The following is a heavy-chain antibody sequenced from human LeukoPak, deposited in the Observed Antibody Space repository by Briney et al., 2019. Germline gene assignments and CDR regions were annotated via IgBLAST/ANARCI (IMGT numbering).Heavy chain of an antibody. CDR2: INPNSGGT. CDR3: ARAGVWDYSDSSGYHNAAFDI. Sequence: ASVKVSCTASGYTFTGYYMHWVRQAPGQGLEWMGWINPNSGGTNYAQKFQGRVTVTRDTSISTAYMDLSRLRSDDTAVYYCARAGVWDYSDSSGYHNAAFDIWGQGTMVTVSS. J-gene: IGHJ3*02. D-gene: IGHD3-22*01. V-gene: IGHV1-2*02. CDR1: GYTFTGYY.